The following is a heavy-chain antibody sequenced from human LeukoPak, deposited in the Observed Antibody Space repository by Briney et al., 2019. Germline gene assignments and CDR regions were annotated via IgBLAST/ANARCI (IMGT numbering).Heavy chain of an antibody. Sequence: GRSLRLSCAASGFTFSTYAIHWVRQAPGKGLEWVAVISYDGSNKYYADSVKGRFTISRDNSKNTLYLQMNSLRAEDTAVYYCAKDWETTVTTVNFDYWGQGTLVTVSS. V-gene: IGHV3-30-3*01. D-gene: IGHD4-17*01. CDR1: GFTFSTYA. CDR3: AKDWETTVTTVNFDY. J-gene: IGHJ4*02. CDR2: ISYDGSNK.